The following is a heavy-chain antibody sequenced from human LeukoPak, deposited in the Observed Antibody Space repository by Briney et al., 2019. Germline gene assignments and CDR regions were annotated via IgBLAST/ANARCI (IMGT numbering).Heavy chain of an antibody. CDR2: ISWNSGSI. Sequence: GGSLRLSCAASGFTFDDYAMHWVRQAPGKGLEWVSGISWNSGSIGYADSVKGRFTISRDNAKNSLYLQMNSLRAEDTALYYCAKAPAGNFYYYGMDVWGQGTTVTVSS. J-gene: IGHJ6*02. D-gene: IGHD3-10*01. CDR3: AKAPAGNFYYYGMDV. CDR1: GFTFDDYA. V-gene: IGHV3-9*01.